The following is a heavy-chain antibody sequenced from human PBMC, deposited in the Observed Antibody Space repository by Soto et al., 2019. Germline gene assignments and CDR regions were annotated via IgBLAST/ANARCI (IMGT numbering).Heavy chain of an antibody. V-gene: IGHV4-4*02. CDR2: IYHSGST. D-gene: IGHD6-6*01. CDR1: GGSISSSNW. CDR3: AREGSGPLAYSSSSEWFDP. J-gene: IGHJ5*02. Sequence: PSETLSLTCAVSGGSISSSNWWSWVRQPPGKGLEWIGEIYHSGSTNYNPSLKSRVTISVDKSKNQFSLKLSSVTAADTAVYYCAREGSGPLAYSSSSEWFDPWGQGTLV.